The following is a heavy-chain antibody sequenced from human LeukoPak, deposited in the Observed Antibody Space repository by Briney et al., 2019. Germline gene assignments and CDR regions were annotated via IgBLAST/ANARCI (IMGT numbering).Heavy chain of an antibody. CDR3: ATSRGYYDSSGYYNDY. J-gene: IGHJ4*02. CDR1: GGTFSSYA. Sequence: SVKVSCKASGGTFSSYAISWVRQAPGQGLEWMGGIIPIFGTANYAQKFQGRVTITADESTSTAYMELSSLRSEDTAVYYCATSRGYYDSSGYYNDYWGQGTLVTVSS. V-gene: IGHV1-69*13. D-gene: IGHD3-22*01. CDR2: IIPIFGTA.